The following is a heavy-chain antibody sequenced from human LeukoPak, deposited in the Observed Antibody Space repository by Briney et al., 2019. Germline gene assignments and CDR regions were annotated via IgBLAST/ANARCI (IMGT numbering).Heavy chain of an antibody. J-gene: IGHJ4*02. Sequence: SETLSLTCAVYGGSFSGYYWSWIRQPPGKGLEWIGEINHSGSTNYNPSLKSRVTISVDTSKNQFSLKLSSVTAADTAVYYCARPHLRFLEWSPHPFDYWGQGTLVTVSS. D-gene: IGHD3-3*01. CDR1: GGSFSGYY. V-gene: IGHV4-34*01. CDR3: ARPHLRFLEWSPHPFDY. CDR2: INHSGST.